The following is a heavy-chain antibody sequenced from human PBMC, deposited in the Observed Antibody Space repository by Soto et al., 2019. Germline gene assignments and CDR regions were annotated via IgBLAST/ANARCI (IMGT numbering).Heavy chain of an antibody. CDR3: ARVPGIAAAGTFDYYYYYMDV. J-gene: IGHJ6*03. V-gene: IGHV1-8*01. D-gene: IGHD6-13*01. CDR1: GYTFTSYD. CDR2: MNPNSGNT. Sequence: QVQLVQSGAEVKKPGASVKVSCKASGYTFTSYDINWVRQATGQGLEWMGWMNPNSGNTGYAQKFQGRVTMTRNTSISTAYMELSSLRSEDTAVYYCARVPGIAAAGTFDYYYYYMDVWCKGPTVTVSS.